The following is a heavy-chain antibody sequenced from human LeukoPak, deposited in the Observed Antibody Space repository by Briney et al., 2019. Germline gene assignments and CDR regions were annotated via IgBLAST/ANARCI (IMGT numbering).Heavy chain of an antibody. J-gene: IGHJ3*02. Sequence: GRSLRLSCAASGFTFDDYAMHWVRQAPGKGLEWVSGISWNSGSIGYAGSVKGRFTISRDNAKNSLYLQMNSLRAEDTALYYCARIQLWLNAFDIWGQGTMVTVSS. V-gene: IGHV3-9*01. CDR3: ARIQLWLNAFDI. CDR2: ISWNSGSI. D-gene: IGHD5-18*01. CDR1: GFTFDDYA.